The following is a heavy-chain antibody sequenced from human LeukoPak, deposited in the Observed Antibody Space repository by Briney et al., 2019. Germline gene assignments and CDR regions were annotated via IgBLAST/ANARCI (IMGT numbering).Heavy chain of an antibody. D-gene: IGHD2-21*02. J-gene: IGHJ3*02. V-gene: IGHV4-59*01. CDR2: IYYSGST. Sequence: SETLSLTCTVSGGSISSYYWSWIRQPPGKGLEWIGYIYYSGSTNYNPSLKSRVTISADTSKNQFSLKLSSVTAADTAVYYCARAYCGGDCYSDAFDIWGQGTMVTVSS. CDR3: ARAYCGGDCYSDAFDI. CDR1: GGSISSYY.